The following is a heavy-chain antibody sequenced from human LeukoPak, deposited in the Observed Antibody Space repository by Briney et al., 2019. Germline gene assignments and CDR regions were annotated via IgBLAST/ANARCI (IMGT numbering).Heavy chain of an antibody. J-gene: IGHJ5*02. D-gene: IGHD2-2*02. CDR3: ARDRGIVVVPAAIT. Sequence: GGSLRLSCAASGFTVSSNYMSWVRQAPGKGLEWVSVIYSGGSTYYADSVKGRFTISRDNSKNTLYLQMNSLRAEDTAVYYCARDRGIVVVPAAITWGQGTLVT. V-gene: IGHV3-66*01. CDR1: GFTVSSNY. CDR2: IYSGGST.